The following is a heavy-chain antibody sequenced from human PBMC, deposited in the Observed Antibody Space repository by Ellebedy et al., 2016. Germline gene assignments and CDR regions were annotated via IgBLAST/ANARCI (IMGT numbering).Heavy chain of an antibody. CDR2: ISNDGNDE. D-gene: IGHD3-22*01. J-gene: IGHJ6*02. V-gene: IGHV3-30*03. Sequence: GESLKISCAASGFTFNRYDIHWVRQAQGKGLEWVAAISNDGNDENYGASVKGRFSISRDNSKNRVYLQMSSLRVEDTAVYSCARVRSPDYSTNYDLDVWGQGTTVTVSS. CDR1: GFTFNRYD. CDR3: ARVRSPDYSTNYDLDV.